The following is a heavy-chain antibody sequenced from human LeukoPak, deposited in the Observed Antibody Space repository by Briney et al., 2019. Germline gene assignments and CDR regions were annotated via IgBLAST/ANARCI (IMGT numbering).Heavy chain of an antibody. J-gene: IGHJ4*02. CDR2: ISWDGGRT. CDR1: GFTFSSYA. V-gene: IGHV3-43*02. Sequence: GGSLRLSCAASGFTFSSYAMSWVRQAPGKWLEWVSFISWDGGRTNCADSVKGRFTISRDNSKNSLYLQMDSLRAEDTALYHCVLQRLSAAFDFWGQGTLVTVSS. D-gene: IGHD6-13*01. CDR3: VLQRLSAAFDF.